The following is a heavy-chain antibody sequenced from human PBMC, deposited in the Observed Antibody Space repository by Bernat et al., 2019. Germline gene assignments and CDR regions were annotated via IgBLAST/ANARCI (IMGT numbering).Heavy chain of an antibody. Sequence: EVQLLESGGGLVQPGGSLRLSCAASGFTFDSYGMSWVRQAPGKGPEWVSGISASGGTTYYADSVKGRFTVSRDNSKNTVYLQMNSLRAEDTAVYYCAKGLILIVVDNYWGQGTLVTVSS. J-gene: IGHJ4*02. CDR1: GFTFDSYG. CDR3: AKGLILIVVDNY. D-gene: IGHD3-22*01. CDR2: ISASGGTT. V-gene: IGHV3-23*01.